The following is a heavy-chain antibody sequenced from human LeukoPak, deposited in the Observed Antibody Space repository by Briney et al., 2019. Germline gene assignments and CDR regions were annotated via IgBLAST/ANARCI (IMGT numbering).Heavy chain of an antibody. D-gene: IGHD2-15*01. CDR3: LMTTPWYGMDV. CDR1: GGSISSSNW. V-gene: IGHV4-4*02. CDR2: IYHSGST. J-gene: IGHJ6*02. Sequence: SETLSLTCAVSGGSISSSNWWSWVRQPPGKGLEWIGEIYHSGSTNCNPSLKSRVTISVDKSKNQFSLKLSSVTAADTAVYYCLMTTPWYGMDVWGQGTTVTVSS.